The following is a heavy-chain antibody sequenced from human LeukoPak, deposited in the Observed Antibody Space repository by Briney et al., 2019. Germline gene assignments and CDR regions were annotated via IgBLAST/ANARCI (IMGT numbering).Heavy chain of an antibody. D-gene: IGHD3-9*01. Sequence: SETLSLTCTVSGGSISSDYWSWVRQPPGKGLEWIGYMFHSGSINYNPSLKRRVTMSVDTSKNQISLKLNSVTAADTAVYYCARSIDTIFYDYWGQGTLVTVSS. J-gene: IGHJ4*02. CDR2: MFHSGSI. CDR3: ARSIDTIFYDY. CDR1: GGSISSDY. V-gene: IGHV4-59*08.